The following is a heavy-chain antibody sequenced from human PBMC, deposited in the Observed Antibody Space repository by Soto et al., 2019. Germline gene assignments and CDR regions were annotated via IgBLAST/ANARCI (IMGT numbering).Heavy chain of an antibody. D-gene: IGHD2-21*02. CDR2: FDPEDGET. Sequence: ASVKASCKVSGYTLTGLSMHWVRQAPGKGLEWMGGFDPEDGETIYAQKFQGRVTMTEDTSTDTAYMELSSLRSEDTAVYYCATQAQYWGGACYSDYSGEGTLGSVSS. CDR1: GYTLTGLS. CDR3: ATQAQYWGGACYSDY. V-gene: IGHV1-24*01. J-gene: IGHJ4*02.